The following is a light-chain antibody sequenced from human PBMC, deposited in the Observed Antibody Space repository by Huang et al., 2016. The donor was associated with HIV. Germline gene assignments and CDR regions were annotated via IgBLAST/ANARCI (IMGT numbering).Light chain of an antibody. CDR2: GAS. V-gene: IGKV1-6*01. CDR3: LQDHNYPRT. Sequence: AIQMTQSPSSLSASVGDRVTITCRASQGITDDLAWYQQKPGKAPKLLISGASTVRSGVPSRFSGSGSGTDFTLTISSLQPEDYATYYCLQDHNYPRTFGQGTKVEI. CDR1: QGITDD. J-gene: IGKJ1*01.